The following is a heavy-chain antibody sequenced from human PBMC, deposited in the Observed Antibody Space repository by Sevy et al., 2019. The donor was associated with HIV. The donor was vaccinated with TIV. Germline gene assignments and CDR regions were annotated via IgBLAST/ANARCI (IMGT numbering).Heavy chain of an antibody. J-gene: IGHJ5*02. Sequence: GRSLRLSCAASGFTFNFHGMHWVRQAAGKGLEWVAFIWHDGSNKYLADSVKGRFTSSRDNSKNTLFLQMNSLIVEDTAVYYCARETDNSARWLDPWGQGTLVTVSS. CDR2: IWHDGSNK. CDR3: ARETDNSARWLDP. CDR1: GFTFNFHG. V-gene: IGHV3-33*01. D-gene: IGHD4-4*01.